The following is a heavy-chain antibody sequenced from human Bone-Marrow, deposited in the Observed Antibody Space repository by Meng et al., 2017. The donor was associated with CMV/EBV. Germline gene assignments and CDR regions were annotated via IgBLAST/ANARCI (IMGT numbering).Heavy chain of an antibody. CDR3: ARGPYLYYYGSGSNAFEI. Sequence: SETLSLTCAVYGGSFSGYYWSWIRQPPGKGLEWIGEINHSGSTNYNPSLKSRVTISVDTSKNQFSLKLSSVTAADTAVYYCARGPYLYYYGSGSNAFEIWGQGTMVTVSS. D-gene: IGHD3-10*01. CDR1: GGSFSGYY. CDR2: INHSGST. V-gene: IGHV4-34*01. J-gene: IGHJ3*02.